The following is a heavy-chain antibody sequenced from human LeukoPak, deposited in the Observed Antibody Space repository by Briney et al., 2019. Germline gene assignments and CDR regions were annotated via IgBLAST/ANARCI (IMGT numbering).Heavy chain of an antibody. V-gene: IGHV4-59*08. J-gene: IGHJ5*02. CDR2: IYYSGSS. D-gene: IGHD4-17*01. Sequence: SETLSLTCTVSGVSISSDYWSWIRLPPGKGLEWIGYIYYSGSSNYNPSLKSRVTMSVDTSKNQFSLKLTSVTATDTAVYYCARRLRQNLFDPWGQGTLVTVSS. CDR1: GVSISSDY. CDR3: ARRLRQNLFDP.